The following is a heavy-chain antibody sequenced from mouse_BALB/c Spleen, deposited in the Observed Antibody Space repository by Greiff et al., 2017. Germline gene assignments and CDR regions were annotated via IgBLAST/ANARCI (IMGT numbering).Heavy chain of an antibody. Sequence: EVKLVESGGGLVQPGGSLKLSCAASGFTFSSYGMSWVRQTPDKRLELVATINSNGGSTYYPDSVKGRFTISRDNAKNTLYLQMSSLKSEDTAMYYCARDEGSYGSSYVGDLDYWGQGTTLTVSS. CDR3: ARDEGSYGSSYVGDLDY. J-gene: IGHJ2*01. CDR1: GFTFSSYG. V-gene: IGHV5-6-3*01. CDR2: INSNGGST. D-gene: IGHD1-1*01.